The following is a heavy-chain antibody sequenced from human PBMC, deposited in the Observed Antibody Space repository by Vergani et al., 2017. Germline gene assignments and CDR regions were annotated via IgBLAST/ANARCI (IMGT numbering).Heavy chain of an antibody. Sequence: EVQLVESGGDLVQPGRSLGLSCTASGFTFGYYAMDWFRQAPGQGLEWVGGIRSKAYGQATIYAASVKGRFTISRDDSKSIAYLQMNNLQTEDTAMYYCVRDQVTMLRGSDALDIWGQGTMVTVSS. CDR3: VRDQVTMLRGSDALDI. J-gene: IGHJ3*02. D-gene: IGHD3-10*01. V-gene: IGHV3-49*03. CDR2: IRSKAYGQAT. CDR1: GFTFGYYA.